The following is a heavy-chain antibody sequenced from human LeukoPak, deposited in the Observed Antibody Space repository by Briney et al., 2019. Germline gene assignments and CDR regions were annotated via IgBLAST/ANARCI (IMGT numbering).Heavy chain of an antibody. D-gene: IGHD3-22*01. J-gene: IGHJ4*02. CDR1: GYTFTGYY. CDR2: INPNSGGT. CDR3: ARGPSRSSGYYPCDY. V-gene: IGHV1-2*02. Sequence: ASVKVSCKASGYTFTGYYMDWVRQAPGQGLGWMGWINPNSGGTNYAQKFQGRVTMTRDTSISTAYMELSRLRSDDTAVYYCARGPSRSSGYYPCDYWGQGTLVTVSS.